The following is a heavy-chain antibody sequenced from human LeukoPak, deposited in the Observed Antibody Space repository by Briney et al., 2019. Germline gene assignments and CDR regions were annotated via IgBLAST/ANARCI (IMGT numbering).Heavy chain of an antibody. CDR1: GYTFTNYH. J-gene: IGHJ4*02. Sequence: ASVKVSCKASGYTFTNYHIHWVRQAPGQGLEWMGIINPSGGSTSNAQKFQGRVTMTRDMSMTTAYMELTELRSDDTAVYYCAAQRDPRPFDHWGQGTLITVSS. CDR3: AAQRDPRPFDH. V-gene: IGHV1-46*01. CDR2: INPSGGST. D-gene: IGHD5-24*01.